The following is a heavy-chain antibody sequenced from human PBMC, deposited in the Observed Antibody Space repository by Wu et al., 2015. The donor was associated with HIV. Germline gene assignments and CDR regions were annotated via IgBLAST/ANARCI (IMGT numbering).Heavy chain of an antibody. J-gene: IGHJ6*02. D-gene: IGHD3-10*01. Sequence: QVQLVQSGAEVKKPGASVKVSCKASGYTFTSYDINWVRQATGQGLEWMGWMNPNSGNTGYAQKFQGRVTMTRNTSISTAYMELSSLRSEDTAVYYCASPGSGSYYNYYYYYGMDVWGQGTTVTVSS. CDR1: GYTFTSYD. CDR3: ASPGSGSYYNYYYYYGMDV. CDR2: MNPNSGNT. V-gene: IGHV1-8*01.